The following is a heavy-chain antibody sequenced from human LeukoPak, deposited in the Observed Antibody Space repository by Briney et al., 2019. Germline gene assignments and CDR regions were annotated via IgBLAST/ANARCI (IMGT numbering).Heavy chain of an antibody. V-gene: IGHV3-48*01. Sequence: GGSLRLSCAASGFTFSNYAMSWVRQAPGKGLECVSCISGSSSTIYYADSVKGRFTISRDKAKNSLYLQMNALRAEDTAVYYCARSVDVDYWGQGILVTVSP. CDR2: ISGSSSTI. CDR3: ARSVDVDY. CDR1: GFTFSNYA. D-gene: IGHD5-24*01. J-gene: IGHJ4*02.